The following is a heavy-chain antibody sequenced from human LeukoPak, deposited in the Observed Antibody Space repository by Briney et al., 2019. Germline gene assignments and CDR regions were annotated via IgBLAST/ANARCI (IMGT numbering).Heavy chain of an antibody. V-gene: IGHV3-23*01. D-gene: IGHD1-26*01. CDR3: ARSGGSYTFGYYYYGMDV. J-gene: IGHJ6*02. Sequence: GGSLRLSCAASGFTFSSYAMSWVRQAPGKGLEWVSAISGSGGSTSYAQKFQGRVTMTRDTSTSTVYMELSSLRSEDTAVYYCARSGGSYTFGYYYYGMDVWGQGTTVTVSS. CDR2: ISGSGGST. CDR1: GFTFSSYA.